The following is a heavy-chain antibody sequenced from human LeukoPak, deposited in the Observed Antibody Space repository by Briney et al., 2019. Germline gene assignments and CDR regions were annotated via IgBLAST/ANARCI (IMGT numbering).Heavy chain of an antibody. J-gene: IGHJ3*02. CDR1: GFTFDDYA. D-gene: IGHD6-19*01. CDR3: ARDAEWRPGIAVAGTIGAFDI. Sequence: PGGSLRPSCAASGFTFDDYAMHWVRQAPGKGLEWVSGISWNSGSIGYADSVKGRFTISRDNAKNSLYLQMNSLRAEDTAVYYCARDAEWRPGIAVAGTIGAFDIWGQGTMVTVSS. CDR2: ISWNSGSI. V-gene: IGHV3-9*01.